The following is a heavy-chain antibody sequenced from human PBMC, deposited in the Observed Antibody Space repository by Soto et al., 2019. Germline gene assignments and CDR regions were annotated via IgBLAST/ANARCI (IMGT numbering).Heavy chain of an antibody. J-gene: IGHJ3*02. CDR3: GKYVRDYDDDTFDI. Sequence: QVQLVESGGGVVQPGRSLRLSCAASGFTFNNYGMHWVRQAPGKGLEWVVVISHDGSKKYYADSVKGRFTISRDNSENTLYLQMNSLRAEDTSVYYCGKYVRDYDDDTFDIWGQGTMVTVSS. CDR2: ISHDGSKK. V-gene: IGHV3-30*18. CDR1: GFTFNNYG. D-gene: IGHD3-22*01.